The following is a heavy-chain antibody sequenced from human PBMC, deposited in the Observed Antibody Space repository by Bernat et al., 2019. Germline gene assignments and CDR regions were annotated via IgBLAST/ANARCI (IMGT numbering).Heavy chain of an antibody. CDR3: TRVSDY. Sequence: QVQLQQWGAGLLKPSETLSLTCAVYGGSFSGYYWSWIRQPPGKGLEWIGEINHSGSTNYNPSLKSRVTISLDTSTNQFSLKLSSVIAADTAIYYCTRVSDYWGQGTLVTVSS. V-gene: IGHV4-34*01. CDR1: GGSFSGYY. CDR2: INHSGST. J-gene: IGHJ4*02.